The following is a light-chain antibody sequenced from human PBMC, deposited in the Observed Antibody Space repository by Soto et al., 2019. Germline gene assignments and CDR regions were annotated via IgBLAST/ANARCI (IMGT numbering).Light chain of an antibody. CDR1: SSNIGAGYD. V-gene: IGLV1-40*01. J-gene: IGLJ2*01. CDR2: ANN. CDR3: QSYDGSLSGVL. Sequence: QSVLTQPPSVSGAPGQRVTISCTGSSSNIGAGYDVHWYQQLPGTAPKLLIYANNNRPSGVPDRFPGSKSGNSASLAITGLQAEDEADYYCQSYDGSLSGVLFGGGTKLTVL.